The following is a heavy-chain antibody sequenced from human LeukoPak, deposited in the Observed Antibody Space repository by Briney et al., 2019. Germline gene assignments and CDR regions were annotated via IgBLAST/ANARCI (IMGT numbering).Heavy chain of an antibody. J-gene: IGHJ4*02. D-gene: IGHD3-10*01. Sequence: SETLSLTCTVSGGSISSGSYYWSWIRQPAGKGLEWIGRIYTSGSTNYNPSLKSRVTISVDTSKNQFSLKLSSVTAADTAVYYCARSNYYGSGSYLPPRFDYWGQGTLVTVSS. CDR3: ARSNYYGSGSYLPPRFDY. CDR2: IYTSGST. CDR1: GGSISSGSYY. V-gene: IGHV4-61*02.